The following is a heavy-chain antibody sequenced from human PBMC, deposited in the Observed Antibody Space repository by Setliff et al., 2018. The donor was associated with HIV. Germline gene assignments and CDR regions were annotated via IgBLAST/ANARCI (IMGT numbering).Heavy chain of an antibody. CDR3: ATHFDSSSWYSFDY. Sequence: SETLSLTCSVSGGSISSRTYYWGWIRQPPGKGLEWIGSIYYSGSTYYNPSLRSRVTMSVDTSKNQFSLKVRSVTVADTAVYYCATHFDSSSWYSFDYWGQGTLVTVSS. CDR1: GGSISSRTYY. D-gene: IGHD6-13*01. V-gene: IGHV4-39*07. J-gene: IGHJ4*02. CDR2: IYYSGST.